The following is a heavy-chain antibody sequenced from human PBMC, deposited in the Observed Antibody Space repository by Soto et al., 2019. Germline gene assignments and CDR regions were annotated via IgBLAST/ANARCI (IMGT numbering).Heavy chain of an antibody. Sequence: QVQLQESGPGLVKPSQTLSLTCTVSGGSISSGDYYWSWIRQPPGKGLEWIVYICYSGSTYYNPSIKSRVTISGDTSKNQVSLKLSSVTAADTAVYYCARAQGSGFLVSWGQGTLVTVSS. J-gene: IGHJ4*02. V-gene: IGHV4-30-4*01. CDR1: GGSISSGDYY. CDR3: ARAQGSGFLVS. D-gene: IGHD3-10*01. CDR2: ICYSGST.